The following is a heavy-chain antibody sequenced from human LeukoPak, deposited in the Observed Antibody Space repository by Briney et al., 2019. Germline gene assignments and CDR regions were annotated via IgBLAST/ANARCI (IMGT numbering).Heavy chain of an antibody. CDR2: IDPSDSYT. Sequence: GESLKISCKGSGYSFTGYWISWVRQMPGKGLEWMGRIDPSDSYTNYSPSFQGHVTISADKSISTAYLQWSSLKASDTAMYYCARQGGYDYGDLNYWGQGTLVTVSS. CDR1: GYSFTGYW. CDR3: ARQGGYDYGDLNY. V-gene: IGHV5-10-1*01. J-gene: IGHJ4*02. D-gene: IGHD4-17*01.